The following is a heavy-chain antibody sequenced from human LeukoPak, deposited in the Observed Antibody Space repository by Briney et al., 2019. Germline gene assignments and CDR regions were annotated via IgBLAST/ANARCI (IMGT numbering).Heavy chain of an antibody. CDR2: IKQDGSEK. CDR1: GFTFSSYW. V-gene: IGHV3-7*01. Sequence: GGSLRLSCAASGFTFSSYWMSWVRQAPGKGLEWVANIKQDGSEKYYVDSVKGRFTISRDNAKNSLYLQMNSLRAEDTAVYYCARDGLRYFDWFKENYFDYWGQGTLVTVSS. J-gene: IGHJ4*02. CDR3: ARDGLRYFDWFKENYFDY. D-gene: IGHD3-9*01.